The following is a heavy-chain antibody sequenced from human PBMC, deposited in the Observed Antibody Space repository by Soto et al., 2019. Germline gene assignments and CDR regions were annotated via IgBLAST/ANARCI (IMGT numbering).Heavy chain of an antibody. D-gene: IGHD6-13*01. CDR1: GGTFSSYA. CDR3: ARVGDSSSWYEAHY. J-gene: IGHJ4*02. V-gene: IGHV1-69*06. CDR2: VIPIFGTA. Sequence: VKVSCKASGGTFSSYAISWVRQAPGQGLEWMGGVIPIFGTANYAQKFQGRVTITADKSTSTAYMELSSLRSEDTAVYYCARVGDSSSWYEAHYWGQGTLVTVSS.